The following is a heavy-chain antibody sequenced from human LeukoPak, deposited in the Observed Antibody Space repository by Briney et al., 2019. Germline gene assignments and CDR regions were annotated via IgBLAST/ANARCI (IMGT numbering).Heavy chain of an antibody. J-gene: IGHJ4*02. CDR3: ARGPHTMAAIDY. CDR2: IYTMVST. CDR1: GGSISSGSYY. V-gene: IGHV4-61*02. D-gene: IGHD3-10*01. Sequence: LTLTCTVSGGSISSGSYYWSWSRQPAAKGLEWIWLIYTMVSTNYNPSLKRRVTVSVDTSKKQISLKLSSVTAADTAVYYCARGPHTMAAIDYWGQGTLVTVSS.